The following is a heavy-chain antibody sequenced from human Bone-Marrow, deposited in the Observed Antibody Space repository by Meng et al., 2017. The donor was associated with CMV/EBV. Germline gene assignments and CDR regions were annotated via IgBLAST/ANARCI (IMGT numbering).Heavy chain of an antibody. CDR2: ISYDGSNK. CDR3: ARDWIAARRGDYYGMDA. CDR1: GFTFSSYA. V-gene: IGHV3-30-3*01. D-gene: IGHD6-6*01. Sequence: GGSLRLSCAASGFTFSSYAMHWVRQAPGKGLEWVAVISYDGSNKYYADSVKGRFTISRDNSKNTLYLQMNSLRVEDTAVYYCARDWIAARRGDYYGMDAWGPGTTVTVSS. J-gene: IGHJ6*02.